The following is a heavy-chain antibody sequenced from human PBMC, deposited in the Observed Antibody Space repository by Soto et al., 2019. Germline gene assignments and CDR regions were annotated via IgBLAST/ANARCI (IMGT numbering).Heavy chain of an antibody. CDR2: ISSYDST. D-gene: IGHD1-1*01. J-gene: IGHJ4*02. Sequence: PWGSLRLSCAAFDFSVSNKFMTWVRQAPGKGLEWIAVISSYDSTHYADSVTGRFTISRDSSENTVFLQMNSLRAEDTAIYYCATGPQRNPIYFYWGQGTMVTVSS. CDR3: ATGPQRNPIYFY. V-gene: IGHV3-53*01. CDR1: DFSVSNKF.